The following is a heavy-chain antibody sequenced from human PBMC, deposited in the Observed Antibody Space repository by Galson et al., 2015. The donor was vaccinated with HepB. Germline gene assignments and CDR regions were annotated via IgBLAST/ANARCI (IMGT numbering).Heavy chain of an antibody. V-gene: IGHV3-13*05. CDR2: IGTAADP. J-gene: IGHJ4*02. Sequence: SLRLSCADSAFIFSSYDMHGVHQATGKGLEWLSAIGTAADPYYPGCVKGRFTISRENAKNSLYLQMNSLRAGDTAVYYCARGIAVAGSGLDYWGQGTPVTVSS. CDR1: AFIFSSYD. D-gene: IGHD6-19*01. CDR3: ARGIAVAGSGLDY.